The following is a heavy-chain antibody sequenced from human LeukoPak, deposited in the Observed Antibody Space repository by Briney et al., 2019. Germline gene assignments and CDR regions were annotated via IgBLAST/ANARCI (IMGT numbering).Heavy chain of an antibody. CDR1: GGTFSSYA. D-gene: IGHD6-13*01. Sequence: ASVKVSCKASGGTFSSYAISWERQAPGQGLEWMGGIIPIFGTANYAQKFQGRVTITADESTSTAYMELSSLRSEDTAVYYCAREDDEGGQQLKDWGQGTLVTVSS. J-gene: IGHJ4*02. V-gene: IGHV1-69*13. CDR3: AREDDEGGQQLKD. CDR2: IIPIFGTA.